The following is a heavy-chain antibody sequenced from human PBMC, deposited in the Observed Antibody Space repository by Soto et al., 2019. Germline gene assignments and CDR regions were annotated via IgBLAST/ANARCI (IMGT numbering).Heavy chain of an antibody. Sequence: EVQLGESAGVLVQPGGSLKVSCAASGFTFSSSWMNWVRQAPGKGLEWVANIKGDGSEEYYVDSVRGRFTISRDNAKSSLSLQMNSLRAEDTAVYYCAAGFPPDYWGQGTLVTVSS. D-gene: IGHD3-10*01. J-gene: IGHJ4*02. CDR2: IKGDGSEE. CDR3: AAGFPPDY. CDR1: GFTFSSSW. V-gene: IGHV3-7*01.